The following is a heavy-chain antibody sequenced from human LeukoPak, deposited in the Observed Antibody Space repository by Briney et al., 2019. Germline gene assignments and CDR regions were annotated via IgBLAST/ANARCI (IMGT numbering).Heavy chain of an antibody. CDR1: GGSISDRGYY. J-gene: IGHJ5*02. D-gene: IGHD3-10*01. CDR2: DDYSGAT. Sequence: SETLSLTCTVSGGSISDRGYYWAWIRQPPGKGLEWIGSDDYSGATYYNPSLKSRVTISVDTSKNQMSLKLYSVTAADSAVYYCASEIRTYYYGSGSHPETNWFDTWGQGTLVTVSS. CDR3: ASEIRTYYYGSGSHPETNWFDT. V-gene: IGHV4-39*01.